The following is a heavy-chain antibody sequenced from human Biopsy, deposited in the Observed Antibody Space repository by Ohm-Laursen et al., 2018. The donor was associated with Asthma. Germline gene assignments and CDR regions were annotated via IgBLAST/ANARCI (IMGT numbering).Heavy chain of an antibody. V-gene: IGHV4-59*08. D-gene: IGHD2-2*01. J-gene: IGHJ4*02. CDR3: ARHDHRWDTYADF. CDR2: IHYSGST. CDR1: GVSIRSYY. Sequence: SETLSLTCTVSGVSIRSYYWTWIRQPPGKGLEWIGNIHYSGSTYSNPSLKSRVTISVDTSKKQISLRLSSVIAADTAVYYCARHDHRWDTYADFWGQGTLVTVSS.